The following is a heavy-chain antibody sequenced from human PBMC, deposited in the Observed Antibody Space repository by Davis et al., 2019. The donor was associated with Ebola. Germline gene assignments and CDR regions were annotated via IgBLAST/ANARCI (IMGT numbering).Heavy chain of an antibody. CDR2: TYYRSHWKN. CDR1: GVSVSSLSAV. CDR3: ARDISNKTGYEPYPFDY. Sequence: SQTLSLTCAISGVSVSSLSAVWNWISPSPSRGLEWLGRTYYRSHWKNVYAVSMKGRITIRPDTSKNQFSLQLSTVTPEDTAVYYCARDISNKTGYEPYPFDYWGPGTLVTVSS. V-gene: IGHV6-1*01. D-gene: IGHD7-27*01. J-gene: IGHJ4*02.